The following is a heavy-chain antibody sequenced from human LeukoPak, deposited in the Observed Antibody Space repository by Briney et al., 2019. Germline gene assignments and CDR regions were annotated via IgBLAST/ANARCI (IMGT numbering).Heavy chain of an antibody. CDR1: GGSISSYY. Sequence: PSETQSLTCTVSGGSISSYYWSWIRQPPGKGLEWIGYVYYSGNTNYNPSLKSRVTISLDTSKNQFSLKLRSVTAADTAVYYCARDTRDAFDIWGQGTMVTVSS. CDR3: ARDTRDAFDI. CDR2: VYYSGNT. J-gene: IGHJ3*02. V-gene: IGHV4-59*01.